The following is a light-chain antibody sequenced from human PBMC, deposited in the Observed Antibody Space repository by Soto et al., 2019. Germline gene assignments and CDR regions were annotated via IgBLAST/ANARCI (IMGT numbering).Light chain of an antibody. J-gene: IGLJ3*02. Sequence: QSVLTQPPSTSGTPGQRVTISCSGSSSNIGTNTVNWYQQVPGTAPKLLIYSNDQRPSGVPYRFSGSKSGTSVSLAISGLQSEEEDDYFCAAWDARLNGVVFGGGTKLTVL. CDR2: SND. CDR1: SSNIGTNT. V-gene: IGLV1-44*01. CDR3: AAWDARLNGVV.